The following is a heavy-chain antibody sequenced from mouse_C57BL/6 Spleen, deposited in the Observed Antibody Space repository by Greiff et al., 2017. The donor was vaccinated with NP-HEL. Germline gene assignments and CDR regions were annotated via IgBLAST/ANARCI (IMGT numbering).Heavy chain of an antibody. D-gene: IGHD6-1*01. CDR2: IDPSGRET. CDR3: ARSAGFYYAMDY. V-gene: IGHV1-52*01. J-gene: IGHJ4*01. CDR1: GYTLPSYL. Sequence: QVQLQQPGAELVRPVFSGKPSRKASGYTLPSYLVPWVKPRPIQGLEWIGNIDPSGRETHYNQKFKDKATLTVDKSSSTAYMQLSSLTSEDSAVYYCARSAGFYYAMDYWGQGTSVTVSS.